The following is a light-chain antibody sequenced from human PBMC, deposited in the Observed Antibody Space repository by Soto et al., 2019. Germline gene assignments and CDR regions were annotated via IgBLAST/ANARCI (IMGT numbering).Light chain of an antibody. J-gene: IGKJ2*01. CDR3: LQYHNSPYT. V-gene: IGKV4-1*01. CDR1: QSILYNSNNKNY. CDR2: WAS. Sequence: DIVMTQSPDSLAVSLGERATINCKSSQSILYNSNNKNYLAWYQQKSGQPPKLLIYWASTRESGVPDRFGGSGSGTDFTLTISSLQAEDVAVYYCLQYHNSPYTFGQGTKLEMK.